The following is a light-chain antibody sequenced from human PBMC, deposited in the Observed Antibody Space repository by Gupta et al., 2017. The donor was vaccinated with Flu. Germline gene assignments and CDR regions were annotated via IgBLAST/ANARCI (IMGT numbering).Light chain of an antibody. CDR1: QSVSANH. V-gene: IGKV3-20*01. CDR3: QQNCNSPFT. CDR2: GAS. J-gene: IGKJ2*01. Sequence: EIVLTQSPGTLSLSPGERATLSCRASQSVSANHLAWYQHKPGQAPRLLIYGASSRANGIPDRFSGSGSGTEFTLTISSLEPEDFAVYYCQQNCNSPFTFGQGTXVEIK.